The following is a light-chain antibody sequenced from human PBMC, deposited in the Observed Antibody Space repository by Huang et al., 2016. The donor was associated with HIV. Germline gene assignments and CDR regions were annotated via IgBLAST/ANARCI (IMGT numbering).Light chain of an antibody. CDR3: QQYYSSPQT. Sequence: DIIMSQSPESLTVSLGERATLNCRSSQSVYASSTSKDYMAWFQQKPGQPPRLLRFWASSREVGVPDLFSGSGSGTHFTLTIANLQPEDAAIYYCQQYYSSPQTFGQGTRV. CDR1: QSVYASSTSKDY. J-gene: IGKJ1*01. CDR2: WAS. V-gene: IGKV4-1*01.